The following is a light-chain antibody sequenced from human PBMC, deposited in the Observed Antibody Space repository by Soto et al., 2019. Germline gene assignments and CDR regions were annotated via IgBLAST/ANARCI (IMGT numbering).Light chain of an antibody. V-gene: IGKV3-20*01. CDR2: GAS. CDR1: QSVSSSY. CDR3: QQYGSSPIT. J-gene: IGKJ3*01. Sequence: IVFTQYPGTLSWSPGERATLSCRASQSVSSSYLAWYQQKPGQATRLLIYGASSRATGMTDRFSGSGSGTDFTLTISRLEPEDFAVYYCQQYGSSPITFGPGTSWIS.